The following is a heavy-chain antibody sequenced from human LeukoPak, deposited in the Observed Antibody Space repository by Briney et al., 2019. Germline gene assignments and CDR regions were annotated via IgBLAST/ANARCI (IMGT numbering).Heavy chain of an antibody. D-gene: IGHD3-16*02. J-gene: IGHJ4*02. CDR2: IIDSGDIT. Sequence: PGGSLRLSCEASGFTFSSYAMSWVRQAPGKGLEWVSGIIDSGDITYYANSVKGRFTISRDNAKNSLYLQMNSLRAEDTAVYYCARGTAGGVINWGIHYWGQGTLVTVSS. V-gene: IGHV3-23*01. CDR1: GFTFSSYA. CDR3: ARGTAGGVINWGIHY.